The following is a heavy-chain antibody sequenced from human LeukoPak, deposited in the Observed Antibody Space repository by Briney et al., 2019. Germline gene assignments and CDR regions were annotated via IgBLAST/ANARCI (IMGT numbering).Heavy chain of an antibody. J-gene: IGHJ4*02. V-gene: IGHV4-39*07. CDR2: IYYSGST. CDR3: ASIAYCSGGSCSDY. D-gene: IGHD2-15*01. Sequence: WVRQAPGKGLEWIGSIYYSGSTYYNPSLKSRVTISVDTSKNQFSLKLSSVTAADTAVYYCASIAYCSGGSCSDYWGQGTLVTVSS.